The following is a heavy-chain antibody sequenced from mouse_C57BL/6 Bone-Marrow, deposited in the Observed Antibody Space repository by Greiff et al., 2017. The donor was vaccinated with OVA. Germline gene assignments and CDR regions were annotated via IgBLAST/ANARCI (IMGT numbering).Heavy chain of an antibody. CDR1: GFTFSSYG. CDR3: ARRNMMDY. Sequence: EVQPVESGGDLVKPGGSLKLSCAASGFTFSSYGMSWVRQTPDKRLEWVATISSGGSYTYYPDSVKGRFTISRDNAKNTLYLQMGSLKSEDTAMYYCARRNMMDYWGQGTSVTVSS. CDR2: ISSGGSYT. J-gene: IGHJ4*01. V-gene: IGHV5-6*01.